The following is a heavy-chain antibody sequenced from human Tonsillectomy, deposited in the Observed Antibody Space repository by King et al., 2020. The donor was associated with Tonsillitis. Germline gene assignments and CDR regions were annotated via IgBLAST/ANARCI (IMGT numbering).Heavy chain of an antibody. J-gene: IGHJ4*02. CDR2: ISYDGSNE. Sequence: QLVQSGGGVVQPGRSLRLSCAASGFTFSSYGMHWVRQAPGKGLEWVAVISYDGSNEYYVDSVKGRFTISRDNSKNTLYLQMNSLRAEDTAVYYCAKEHYSNSWWQLLGYWGQGTLVTVSS. D-gene: IGHD6-13*01. V-gene: IGHV3-30*18. CDR3: AKEHYSNSWWQLLGY. CDR1: GFTFSSYG.